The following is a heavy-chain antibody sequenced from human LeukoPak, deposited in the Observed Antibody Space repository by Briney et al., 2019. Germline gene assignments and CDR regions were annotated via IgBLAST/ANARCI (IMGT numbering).Heavy chain of an antibody. J-gene: IGHJ5*02. CDR2: IYYSGGT. CDR3: ARHSPGSSSLNWFDP. D-gene: IGHD2-2*01. CDR1: GGSISSSSYY. V-gene: IGHV4-39*01. Sequence: PSETLSLTCTVSGGSISSSSYYWGWIRQPPGEGLEWIGSIYYSGGTYYNPSLKSRVTISVDTSKNQFSLKLSSVTAADTAVYYCARHSPGSSSLNWFDPWGQGTLVTVSS.